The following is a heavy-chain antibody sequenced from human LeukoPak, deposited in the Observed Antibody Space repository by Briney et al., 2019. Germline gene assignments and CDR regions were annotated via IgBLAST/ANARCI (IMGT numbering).Heavy chain of an antibody. J-gene: IGHJ4*02. D-gene: IGHD4-17*01. CDR2: IYRGGSR. V-gene: IGHV3-66*01. CDR1: GFTFSSYA. Sequence: PGGSLRLSCAASGFTFSSYAMSWVRQAPGKGLKWVAAIYRGGSRYYADSVKGRFTISRDNSKNTLYLQMNSLTAEDTGVYYCARDDYGDQTDYWGQGILVTVSS. CDR3: ARDDYGDQTDY.